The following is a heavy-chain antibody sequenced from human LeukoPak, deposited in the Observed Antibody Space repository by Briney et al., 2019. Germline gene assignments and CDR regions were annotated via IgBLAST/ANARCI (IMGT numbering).Heavy chain of an antibody. J-gene: IGHJ3*02. CDR2: MNPNSGNT. D-gene: IGHD5-12*01. CDR3: ARVHQVATISPHAFDI. CDR1: GYTFTSYD. V-gene: IGHV1-8*03. Sequence: ASVKVSCKASGYTFTSYDINWVRQATGQGLEWMGWMNPNSGNTGYAQKFQGRVTITRNTSISTAYMELSSLRSEDTAVYYCARVHQVATISPHAFDIWGQGTMVTVSS.